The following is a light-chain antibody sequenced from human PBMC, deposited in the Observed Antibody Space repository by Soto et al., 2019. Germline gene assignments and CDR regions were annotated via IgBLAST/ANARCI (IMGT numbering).Light chain of an antibody. Sequence: VLTQSPGTLSLSPGDRATLSCRASQAFNTYLAWYQQKPGQAPRLLIYRVSTRATGIPDRFSGSGSGTDFTLTISKLEPEDFAVYYCHYYADSPGSFGPGTKVDI. CDR2: RVS. V-gene: IGKV3-20*01. CDR3: HYYADSPGS. J-gene: IGKJ3*01. CDR1: QAFNTY.